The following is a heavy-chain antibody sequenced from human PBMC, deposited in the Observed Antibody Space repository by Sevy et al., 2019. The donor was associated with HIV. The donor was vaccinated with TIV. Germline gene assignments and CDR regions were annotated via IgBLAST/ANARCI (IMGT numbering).Heavy chain of an antibody. Sequence: ASVKVSCKTSGYSFTGYEIHWVRQAPGQGLEWMGLINPSGGSTNYPQKFQGRVVMTRDTSTSTAYMALNSLKSDDTAVYYGASLASCGGDCYYFDYWGQGTLVTVSS. D-gene: IGHD2-21*02. CDR2: INPSGGST. J-gene: IGHJ4*02. V-gene: IGHV1-46*01. CDR1: GYSFTGYE. CDR3: ASLASCGGDCYYFDY.